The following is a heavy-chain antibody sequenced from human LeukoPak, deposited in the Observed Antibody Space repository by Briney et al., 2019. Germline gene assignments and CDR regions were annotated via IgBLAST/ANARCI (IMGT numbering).Heavy chain of an antibody. CDR2: INPNSGDT. V-gene: IGHV1-2*02. J-gene: IGHJ6*02. CDR1: GYTFTAYY. CDR3: ARDGGLDV. Sequence: ASVKVSCKASGYTFTAYYIHWVRQAPGQGLEWMAWINPNSGDTKFAQKFQGRVTVTRDTSISTAYMELSSLTSDDTAVYYCARDGGLDVWGQGTTVTVSS.